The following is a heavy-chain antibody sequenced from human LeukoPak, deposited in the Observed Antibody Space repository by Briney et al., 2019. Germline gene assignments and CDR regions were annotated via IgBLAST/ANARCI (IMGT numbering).Heavy chain of an antibody. CDR1: GFTFSSYA. J-gene: IGHJ4*02. CDR2: ISGSGGTT. Sequence: GGSLRLSCAASGFTFSSYAMSWVRQAPGKGLEWVSVISGSGGTTYSADSVKGRFTISRDNSKNTLYLQMNSLRAEDAAAYYCARERGSSGGNTNGYFDYWGQGALVTVSS. CDR3: ARERGSSGGNTNGYFDY. V-gene: IGHV3-23*01. D-gene: IGHD4-23*01.